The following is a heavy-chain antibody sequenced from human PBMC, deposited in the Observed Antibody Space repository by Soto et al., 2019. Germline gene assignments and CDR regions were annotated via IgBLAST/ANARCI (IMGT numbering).Heavy chain of an antibody. D-gene: IGHD2-2*01. V-gene: IGHV1-3*01. CDR3: ARSIVVVPAAMPSLHFDY. Sequence: GASVKVSCKGSGYTVISYALHWVLQAPGQRLEWMGWINAGNGNTKYSQNFQGRVTITRDTSASTAYMELSSLRSEDTAVYYCARSIVVVPAAMPSLHFDYWGQGTLVTVSS. J-gene: IGHJ4*02. CDR2: INAGNGNT. CDR1: GYTVISYA.